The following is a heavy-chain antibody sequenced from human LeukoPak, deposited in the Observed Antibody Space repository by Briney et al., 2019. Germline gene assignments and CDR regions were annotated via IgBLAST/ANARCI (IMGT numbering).Heavy chain of an antibody. J-gene: IGHJ6*02. Sequence: SVKVSCKASGGTFSSYAISWVRQAPGQGLEWMGGIIPIFGTAIYAQNFQDRVTITADESPSTAYMELSGLRSEDTAVYYCARENCNSTSCYTRYYYGIDVWGQGTTVTVSS. CDR2: IIPIFGTA. D-gene: IGHD2-2*02. V-gene: IGHV1-69*13. CDR1: GGTFSSYA. CDR3: ARENCNSTSCYTRYYYGIDV.